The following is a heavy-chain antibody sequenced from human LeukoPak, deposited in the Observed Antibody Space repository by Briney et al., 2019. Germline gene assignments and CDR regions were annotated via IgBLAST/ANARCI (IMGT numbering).Heavy chain of an antibody. D-gene: IGHD2-2*01. CDR2: ISYDGSNK. V-gene: IGHV3-30*18. J-gene: IGHJ1*01. CDR3: SNGATPLELVPAATEYFQH. Sequence: GRSLRLSCAAPGFTFSSYGMHWVRQAPGKGLEWVAVISYDGSNKYYADSVKGRFTISRDNSKNTLYLQMNSLRAEDTAEYYYSNGATPLELVPAATEYFQHWGQGTLVTVSS. CDR1: GFTFSSYG.